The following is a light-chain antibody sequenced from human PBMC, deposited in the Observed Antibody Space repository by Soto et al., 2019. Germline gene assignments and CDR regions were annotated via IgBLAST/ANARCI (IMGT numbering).Light chain of an antibody. CDR3: QQRRA. J-gene: IGKJ5*01. CDR2: DAS. V-gene: IGKV3-11*01. CDR1: QSVGHY. Sequence: IVVTQSPSTLSLSPGERATLSCRASQSVGHYLAWYQQKPGQTPRLLIYDASNRASGVPARFSGSGSGTDFTLTISSLEPQDFAVYYCQQRRAFGQGTRLEIK.